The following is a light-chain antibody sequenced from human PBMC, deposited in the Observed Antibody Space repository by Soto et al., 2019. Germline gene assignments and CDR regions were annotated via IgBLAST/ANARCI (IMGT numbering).Light chain of an antibody. Sequence: DIQMTQSPSTLSASVGDRLTITCRASQSISSWLAWYQQKPGKAPXXLIYDASSFESGVPSRFSGSGSGTEFTLTISSLQPDDFATYYCQQYNDYWTFGQGTKVDIK. CDR3: QQYNDYWT. CDR2: DAS. J-gene: IGKJ1*01. V-gene: IGKV1-5*01. CDR1: QSISSW.